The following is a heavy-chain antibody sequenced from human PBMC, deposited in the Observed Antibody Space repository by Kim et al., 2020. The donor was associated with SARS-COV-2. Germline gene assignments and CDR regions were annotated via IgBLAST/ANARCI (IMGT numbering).Heavy chain of an antibody. J-gene: IGHJ4*02. CDR2: IKQDASEK. Sequence: GGSLRLSCAASGFTFSSYWMSWVRQAPGKGLEWVANIKQDASEKYYVDSVKGRFTISRDNTKNSLFLQMNSLRAEDTAMYYCARGTDNYGYGGGYWGQGILVTVSS. CDR3: ARGTDNYGYGGGY. D-gene: IGHD5-18*01. V-gene: IGHV3-7*03. CDR1: GFTFSSYW.